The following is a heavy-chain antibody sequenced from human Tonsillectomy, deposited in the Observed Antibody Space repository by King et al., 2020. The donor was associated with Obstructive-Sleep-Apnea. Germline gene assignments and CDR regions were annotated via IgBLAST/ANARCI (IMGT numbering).Heavy chain of an antibody. CDR1: GFTFDDYA. V-gene: IGHV3-9*01. CDR3: ARKNRYSNGKDFDF. J-gene: IGHJ4*02. Sequence: VQLVESGGGLVQPGRSLRLSCAASGFTFDDYAMHWVRQSSEKGLEWVSGIRWSGGGVGYADSVKGRFTISRDNAKNSLFLQMNSLRTDDTALYYCARKNRYSNGKDFDFWGQGTLVTVSS. D-gene: IGHD4-11*01. CDR2: IRWSGGGV.